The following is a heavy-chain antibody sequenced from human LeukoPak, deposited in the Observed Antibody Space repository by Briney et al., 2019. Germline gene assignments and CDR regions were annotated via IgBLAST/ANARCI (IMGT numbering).Heavy chain of an antibody. Sequence: GGSLRLSCAASGFTFSNYVMSWVRQAPGKGLEWVSAISGSGGSTWYADSVKGRFTISRDNSKNTLYLQMNSLRAEDTAVYYCAKDSDSSGSWTYYFDYWGQGTLVTVSS. V-gene: IGHV3-23*01. J-gene: IGHJ4*02. D-gene: IGHD3-22*01. CDR2: ISGSGGST. CDR1: GFTFSNYV. CDR3: AKDSDSSGSWTYYFDY.